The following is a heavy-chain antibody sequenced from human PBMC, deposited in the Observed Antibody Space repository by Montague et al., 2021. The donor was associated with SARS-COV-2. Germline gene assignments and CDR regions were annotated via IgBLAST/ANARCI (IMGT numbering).Heavy chain of an antibody. Sequence: SETLSLTCTVSGGSISSYYWSWIRQPPGKGLEWIGYIYYSGSTNYNPSLKSRVTMSVDTSKNQFSLTVRSVTAADTAVYYCARGDYYDSTGYYDYWGQGTLVTVSS. J-gene: IGHJ4*01. D-gene: IGHD3-22*01. V-gene: IGHV4-59*01. CDR2: IYYSGST. CDR3: ARGDYYDSTGYYDY. CDR1: GGSISSYY.